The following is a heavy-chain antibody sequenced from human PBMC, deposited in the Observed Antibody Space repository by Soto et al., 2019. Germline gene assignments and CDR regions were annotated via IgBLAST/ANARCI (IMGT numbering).Heavy chain of an antibody. CDR1: GGSISSSSYY. J-gene: IGHJ4*02. V-gene: IGHV4-39*01. Sequence: QLQLQESGPGLVKPSETLSLTCTVSGGSISSSSYYWGWIRQPPGKGLEWIGSIYYSGSTYYNPSLKSLVRLYVDTSKNQFSLKRSSVTAADTAVYYCARQTPAISISDHWGQGTLVTVSS. D-gene: IGHD3-3*01. CDR2: IYYSGST. CDR3: ARQTPAISISDH.